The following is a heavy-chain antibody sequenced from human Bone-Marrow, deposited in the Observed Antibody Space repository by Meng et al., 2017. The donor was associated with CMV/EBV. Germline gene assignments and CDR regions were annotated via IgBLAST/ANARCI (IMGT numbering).Heavy chain of an antibody. Sequence: GGSLRLSCSASGFIFGDHAMHWVRQALGKGLEWVAVISYDGSTKYFADSVKGRFTIYRDNYRDTLFLQMNSLTTEDTGLYYCARHKYGDEYFLDYWGQGTRVTVYS. CDR1: GFIFGDHA. D-gene: IGHD4-17*01. V-gene: IGHV3-30*01. J-gene: IGHJ4*02. CDR2: ISYDGSTK. CDR3: ARHKYGDEYFLDY.